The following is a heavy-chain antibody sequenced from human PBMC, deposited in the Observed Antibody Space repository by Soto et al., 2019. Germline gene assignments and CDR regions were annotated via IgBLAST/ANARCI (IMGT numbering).Heavy chain of an antibody. D-gene: IGHD5-12*01. V-gene: IGHV3-66*01. Sequence: EVPLVESGGGLVQPGGSLRLSCAVSGLTVSSNYMSWVRQAPGKGLEWVSVIYSDGSTYYADSVKGRFTISRDNSKNTLYLQMNSLRAEDTAVYYCARENGVGYSGYDPWGQGTLVTVSS. CDR3: ARENGVGYSGYDP. CDR1: GLTVSSNY. J-gene: IGHJ5*02. CDR2: IYSDGST.